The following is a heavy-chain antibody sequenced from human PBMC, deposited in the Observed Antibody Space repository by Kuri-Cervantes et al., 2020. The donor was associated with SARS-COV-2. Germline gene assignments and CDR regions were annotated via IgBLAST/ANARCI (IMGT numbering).Heavy chain of an antibody. V-gene: IGHV1-46*01. CDR3: ARGGSSLFDF. CDR1: GYTFTGYY. CDR2: IDPSGGGT. D-gene: IGHD6-19*01. Sequence: ASVKVSCKASGYTFTGYYMHWVRQARGQGLEWMGVIDPSGGGTVYAQLFQGRVTMTSDTSTSTVYMELSSLRSDDTAVYYCARGGSSLFDFWGQGTLVTVSS. J-gene: IGHJ4*02.